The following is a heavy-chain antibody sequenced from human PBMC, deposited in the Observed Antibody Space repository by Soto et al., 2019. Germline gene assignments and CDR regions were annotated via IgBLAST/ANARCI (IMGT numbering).Heavy chain of an antibody. CDR1: GGSMSSHY. D-gene: IGHD2-21*02. Sequence: SSETLSLTCTVSGGSMSSHYWNWIRQPPGKGLECIGYIFHSGSTNYNPSLKSRVTISVDTSKNQFSLKLSSVTAADTAVYYCAGPSSDCGGDCYYFDYWGQGALVTVSS. CDR2: IFHSGST. CDR3: AGPSSDCGGDCYYFDY. V-gene: IGHV4-59*11. J-gene: IGHJ4*02.